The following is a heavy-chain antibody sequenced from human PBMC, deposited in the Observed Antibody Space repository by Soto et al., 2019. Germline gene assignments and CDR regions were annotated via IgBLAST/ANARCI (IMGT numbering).Heavy chain of an antibody. D-gene: IGHD6-19*01. J-gene: IGHJ4*02. CDR2: IYPSDSDT. CDR3: ARGAVSTRTFDY. CDR1: GYNFAGYW. Sequence: GESLKISCKGSGYNFAGYWIAWVRQMPGKGLELMGIIYPSDSDTRYRPSFQGQVTISADKSISSAYLQWSSLRASDTAMYYCARGAVSTRTFDYWGQGTPVTVSS. V-gene: IGHV5-51*01.